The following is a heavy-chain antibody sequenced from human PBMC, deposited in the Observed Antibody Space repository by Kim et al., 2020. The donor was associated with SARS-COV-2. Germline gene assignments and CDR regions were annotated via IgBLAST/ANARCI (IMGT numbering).Heavy chain of an antibody. J-gene: IGHJ6*02. CDR3: ARDRLECSSCYYYGMDV. V-gene: IGHV4-4*07. CDR1: GGSISSYY. D-gene: IGHD2-2*01. CDR2: IYTSGST. Sequence: SETLSLTCTVSGGSISSYYWSWIRQPAGKGLEWIGRIYTSGSTNYNPSLKSRVTMSVDTSKNQFSLKLSSVTAADTAVYYCARDRLECSSCYYYGMDVWGQGTTVTVSS.